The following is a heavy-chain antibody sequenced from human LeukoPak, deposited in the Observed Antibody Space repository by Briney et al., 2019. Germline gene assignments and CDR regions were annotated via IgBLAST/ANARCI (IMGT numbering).Heavy chain of an antibody. CDR2: ISGSGDNT. J-gene: IGHJ4*02. Sequence: GGSLRLSCAASGFTFSNYGMSWVRQAPGKGLEWVSAISGSGDNTYYADSVKGRFTISRDNSKNTLYLQMNSLRAEDTAVYYCAKLDSGSYSDYWGQGTLVTVSS. CDR3: AKLDSGSYSDY. V-gene: IGHV3-23*01. D-gene: IGHD1-26*01. CDR1: GFTFSNYG.